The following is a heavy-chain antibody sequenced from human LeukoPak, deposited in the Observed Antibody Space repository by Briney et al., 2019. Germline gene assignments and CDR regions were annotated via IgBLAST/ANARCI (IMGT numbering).Heavy chain of an antibody. CDR1: GYTFTSYD. CDR2: MNPNSGNT. CDR3: ARDYYGSKSSPFDP. V-gene: IGHV1-8*01. J-gene: IGHJ5*02. D-gene: IGHD3-10*01. Sequence: ASVKVSSKASGYTFTSYDINWVRQATGQGLEWLGWMNPNSGNTGYAQNFQGRVTMTRNTSISTAYMELSSLRSEDTAVYYCARDYYGSKSSPFDPWGQGTLVTVSS.